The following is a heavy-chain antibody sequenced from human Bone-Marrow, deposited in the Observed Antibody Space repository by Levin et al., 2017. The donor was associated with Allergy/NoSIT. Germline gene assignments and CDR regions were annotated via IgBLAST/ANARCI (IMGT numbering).Heavy chain of an antibody. CDR3: ARWAGRSSGSTSSDIVDYFDY. Sequence: GASVKVSCAASGFTVSSNYMSWVRQAPGKGLEWASVIYSGGSTYYADLVKGRFTISRDNSKNTLYLQMNSLRAEDTAVYYCARWAGRSSGSTSSDIVDYFDYWGQGTLVTVSS. CDR2: IYSGGST. V-gene: IGHV3-66*01. D-gene: IGHD2-2*01. CDR1: GFTVSSNY. J-gene: IGHJ4*02.